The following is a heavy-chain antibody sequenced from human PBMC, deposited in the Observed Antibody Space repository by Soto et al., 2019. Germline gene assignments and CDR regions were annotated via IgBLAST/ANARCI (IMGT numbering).Heavy chain of an antibody. CDR1: GYSFTNYW. J-gene: IGHJ6*03. CDR2: IYPGDSDT. V-gene: IGHV5-51*01. Sequence: GESLKISCKASGYSFTNYWIGWVRQMPGKGLEWMGIIYPGDSDTSYSPSFQGQVTISADKSISTAYLQWSSLKASDTAIYYCAISLLSSGWSYYYYYMYVWGKGTTVTVSS. D-gene: IGHD6-13*01. CDR3: AISLLSSGWSYYYYYMYV.